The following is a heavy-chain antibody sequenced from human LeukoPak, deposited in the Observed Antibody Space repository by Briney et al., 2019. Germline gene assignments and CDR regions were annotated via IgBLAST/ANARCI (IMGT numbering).Heavy chain of an antibody. J-gene: IGHJ4*02. Sequence: PSETLTLTCDVSGGXVTSTNWWTWVRQPPGKGLEWIGEVHLDGRTNYNPSLKSRLIMSVDLPENHISLKLTSVAAADTAVYYCAREGGFYRPLDYSGQGTLVTVSS. CDR2: VHLDGRT. CDR3: AREGGFYRPLDY. CDR1: GGXVTSTNW. V-gene: IGHV4-4*02. D-gene: IGHD3-3*01.